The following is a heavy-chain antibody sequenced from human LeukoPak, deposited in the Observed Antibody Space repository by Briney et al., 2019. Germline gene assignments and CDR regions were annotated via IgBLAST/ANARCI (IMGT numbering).Heavy chain of an antibody. CDR1: GYTFTSYY. Sequence: ASVKVSCKASGYTFTSYYMHWVRQAPGQGLEWMGIINPSGGSTSYAQKFQGRVTVTRDMSTSTVYMELSSLRSEDTAVYYCARAEYCGGDCYSSWFDPWGQGTLVTVSS. J-gene: IGHJ5*02. CDR3: ARAEYCGGDCYSSWFDP. D-gene: IGHD2-21*02. CDR2: INPSGGST. V-gene: IGHV1-46*01.